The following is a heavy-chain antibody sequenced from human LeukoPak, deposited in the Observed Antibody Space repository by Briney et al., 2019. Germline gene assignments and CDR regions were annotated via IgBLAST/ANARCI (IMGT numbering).Heavy chain of an antibody. J-gene: IGHJ6*03. Sequence: GGSLRLSCAASGFPFSSYSMNWVRQAPGKGLEWVSYISSSSSTIYYADSVKGRFTISRDNAKNSLYLQMNSLRAEDTAVYYCARDFSSSWYGTYYYYMDVWGKGTTVTVSS. V-gene: IGHV3-48*01. CDR2: ISSSSSTI. CDR3: ARDFSSSWYGTYYYYMDV. CDR1: GFPFSSYS. D-gene: IGHD6-13*01.